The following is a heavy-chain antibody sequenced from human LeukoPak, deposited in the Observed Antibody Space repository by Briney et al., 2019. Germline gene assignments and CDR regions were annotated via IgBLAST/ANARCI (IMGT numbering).Heavy chain of an antibody. CDR1: GDSISSSNYY. V-gene: IGHV4-61*01. D-gene: IGHD3-22*01. CDR3: ASIESDYYDSSGYDAFDI. Sequence: PSETLSLTCTVSGDSISSSNYYWSWIRQPPGKGLEWIGYIYYSGSTNYNPSLKSRVTISVDTSKNQFSLKLSSVTAADTAVYYCASIESDYYDSSGYDAFDIWGQGTMVTVSS. J-gene: IGHJ3*02. CDR2: IYYSGST.